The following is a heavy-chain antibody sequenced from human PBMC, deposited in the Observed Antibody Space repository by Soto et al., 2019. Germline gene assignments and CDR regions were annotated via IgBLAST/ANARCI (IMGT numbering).Heavy chain of an antibody. Sequence: QVQLQESGPGLVKPSQTLSLTCIVSGGSISSNDFYWSWIRQHPGQGLEWIGYIYYSGNTYYNPSLKSRVTILVATSKNQFSLKVSSVTAADPAVYYGASLSGSWQSLCDPWGKGTLVTVSS. D-gene: IGHD6-13*01. V-gene: IGHV4-31*03. CDR2: IYYSGNT. J-gene: IGHJ5*02. CDR3: ASLSGSWQSLCDP. CDR1: GGSISSNDFY.